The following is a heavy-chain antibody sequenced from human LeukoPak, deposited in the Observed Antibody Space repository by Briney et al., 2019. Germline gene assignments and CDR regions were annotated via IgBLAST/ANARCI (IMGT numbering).Heavy chain of an antibody. CDR1: GFTFSSYW. CDR2: IKQDGSEK. J-gene: IGHJ3*02. Sequence: PGGSLRLSCAASGFTFSSYWMSWVRQAPGKGLEWVANIKQDGSEKYYVDSVKGRFTISRDNAKNSLYLQMNSLRAEDMAVYYCARSAHPLADDAFDIWGQGTMVTVSS. CDR3: ARSAHPLADDAFDI. V-gene: IGHV3-7*01.